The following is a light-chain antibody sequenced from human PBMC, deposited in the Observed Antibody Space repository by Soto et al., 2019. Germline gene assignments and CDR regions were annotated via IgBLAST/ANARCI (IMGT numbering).Light chain of an antibody. CDR1: QTVYSW. CDR2: EAS. Sequence: DLQMTQSPSTVSASVGDRVTITCRASQTVYSWLAWYQQKPGKAPKLLISEASTLQSGVPSRFAGSGSGTEFTLVISRLQPDDFATYYCQQYSSYSPYTFGQGTKVEI. CDR3: QQYSSYSPYT. J-gene: IGKJ2*01. V-gene: IGKV1-5*03.